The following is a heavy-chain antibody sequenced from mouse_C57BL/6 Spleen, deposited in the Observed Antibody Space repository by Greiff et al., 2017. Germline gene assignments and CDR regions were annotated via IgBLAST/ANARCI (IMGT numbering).Heavy chain of an antibody. CDR2: IHPNSGST. J-gene: IGHJ3*01. CDR3: ARDGNYSRAWFAY. Sequence: VQLKQPGAELVKPGASVKLSCKASGYTFTSYWMHWVKQRPGQGLEWIGMIHPNSGSTNYNEKFKSKATLTVDKSSSTAYMQLSSLTSEDSAVYYCARDGNYSRAWFAYWGQGTLVTVSA. CDR1: GYTFTSYW. V-gene: IGHV1-64*01. D-gene: IGHD2-1*01.